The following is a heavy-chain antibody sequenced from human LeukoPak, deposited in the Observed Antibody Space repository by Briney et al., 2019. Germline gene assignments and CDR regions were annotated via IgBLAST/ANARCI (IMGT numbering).Heavy chain of an antibody. Sequence: GGSLRLSCAAAGFTVSSNYMSWVRQAPGKGLECVSVIYSGGSTYYADSVKGRFTISRDNSKNMFYVQINSLRPEDTAVYFCARGFPYDDTTEGYYYLMDVWGQGTTVTVSS. CDR2: IYSGGST. V-gene: IGHV3-53*05. D-gene: IGHD4-17*01. CDR3: ARGFPYDDTTEGYYYLMDV. J-gene: IGHJ6*02. CDR1: GFTVSSNY.